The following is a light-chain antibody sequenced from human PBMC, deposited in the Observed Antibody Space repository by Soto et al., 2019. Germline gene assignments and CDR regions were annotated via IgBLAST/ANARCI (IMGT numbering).Light chain of an antibody. Sequence: EIVLTQSPGTLSLSPGERATLSCRASQSVSSSYLAWYQQKPGQAPRLLIYGASSRATGIPDRFSGSGSGTDFTLTISRLEPEDCALYYCQQYDSSPCTFGQGTKLEIK. CDR1: QSVSSSY. CDR2: GAS. J-gene: IGKJ2*02. CDR3: QQYDSSPCT. V-gene: IGKV3-20*01.